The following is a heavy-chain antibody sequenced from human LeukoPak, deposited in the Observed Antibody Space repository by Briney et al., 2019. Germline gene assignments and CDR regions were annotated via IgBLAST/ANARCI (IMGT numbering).Heavy chain of an antibody. Sequence: PGGSLRLSCAASGFTFSSYWIHWVRQAPGKGLVWVSRINSDGSSTSYADSVKGRFTISRDNAKNTLYLQMNSLRAEDTAVYYCARESGSSSFDYWGQGTLVTVSS. CDR1: GFTFSSYW. D-gene: IGHD6-6*01. V-gene: IGHV3-74*01. CDR2: INSDGSST. J-gene: IGHJ4*02. CDR3: ARESGSSSFDY.